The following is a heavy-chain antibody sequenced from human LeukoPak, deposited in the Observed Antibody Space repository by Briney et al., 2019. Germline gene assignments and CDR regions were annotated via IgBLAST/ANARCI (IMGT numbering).Heavy chain of an antibody. CDR1: GGTFSSYA. Sequence: SVKVSCXASGGTFSSYAISWVRQAPGQGLEWMGGIIPIFGTANYAQKFQGRVTITTDESTSTAYMELSSLRSEDTAVYYCARDSGNYGDYVLGDYWGQGTLVTVSS. CDR3: ARDSGNYGDYVLGDY. V-gene: IGHV1-69*05. CDR2: IIPIFGTA. J-gene: IGHJ4*02. D-gene: IGHD4-17*01.